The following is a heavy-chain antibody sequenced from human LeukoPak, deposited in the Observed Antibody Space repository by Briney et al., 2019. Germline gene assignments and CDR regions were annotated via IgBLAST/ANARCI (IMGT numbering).Heavy chain of an antibody. Sequence: GGSLRLSCAASGFAFSTYGMNWVRQAPGKGLEWVSYITSTSSTIYYADSVKGRFTISRDNAKNSLYLQMGSLRDEDTAVYYCAITGTSFDYWGQGTLVTVSS. J-gene: IGHJ4*02. D-gene: IGHD2-8*02. CDR3: AITGTSFDY. CDR2: ITSTSSTI. V-gene: IGHV3-48*02. CDR1: GFAFSTYG.